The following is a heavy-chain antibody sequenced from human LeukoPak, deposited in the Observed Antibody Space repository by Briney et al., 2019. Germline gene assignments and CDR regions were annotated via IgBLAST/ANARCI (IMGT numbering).Heavy chain of an antibody. D-gene: IGHD2-15*01. CDR3: ARSVVAATGWFDP. V-gene: IGHV4-39*01. Sequence: SETLSLTCTVSGGSIRSSSYYWGWIRQPPGKGLEWIGSIYYSGSTYYNPSLKSRVTISVDTSKNQFSLKLSSVTAADTAVYYCARSVVAATGWFDPWGQGTLVTVSS. CDR1: GGSIRSSSYY. CDR2: IYYSGST. J-gene: IGHJ5*02.